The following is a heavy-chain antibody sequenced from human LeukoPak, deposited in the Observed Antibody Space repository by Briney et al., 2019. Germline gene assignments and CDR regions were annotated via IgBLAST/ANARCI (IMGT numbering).Heavy chain of an antibody. Sequence: ASVKVSCKASGYTFNSYGISWVRQAPGQGLEWMGWISAYNGNTNYAQKLQGRVTLTTDTSTSTAYMELRSLRSDDTAVYYCARDVKGWFGESADYWGQGTLVTVSS. CDR1: GYTFNSYG. J-gene: IGHJ4*02. CDR3: ARDVKGWFGESADY. CDR2: ISAYNGNT. V-gene: IGHV1-18*04. D-gene: IGHD3-10*01.